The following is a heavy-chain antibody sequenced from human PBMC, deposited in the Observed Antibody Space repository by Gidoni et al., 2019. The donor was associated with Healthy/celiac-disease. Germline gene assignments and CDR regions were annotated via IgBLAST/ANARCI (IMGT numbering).Heavy chain of an antibody. Sequence: QVQLQESGPGLVKPSETLSLTCAVSGYSISSGYYWGWIRQPPGKGLEWIGSIYHSGSTYYNPSLKSRVTISVDTSKNQFSLKLSSVTAADTAVYYCARVYDSSGYSYYYGMDVWGQGTTVTVSS. CDR3: ARVYDSSGYSYYYGMDV. J-gene: IGHJ6*02. CDR1: GYSISSGYY. V-gene: IGHV4-38-2*01. CDR2: IYHSGST. D-gene: IGHD3-22*01.